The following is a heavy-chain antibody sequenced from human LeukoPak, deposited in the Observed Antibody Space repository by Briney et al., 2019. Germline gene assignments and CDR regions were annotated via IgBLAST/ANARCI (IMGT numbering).Heavy chain of an antibody. J-gene: IGHJ4*02. Sequence: GGSLRLSCAASGFTFSSYGMHWVRQAPGKGLEWVAVISYDGSNKYYADSVKGRFTISRDNSKNTLYLQMNGLRAEDTAVYYCAKDSGVGFGELLYVFDYWGQGTLVTVSS. CDR3: AKDSGVGFGELLYVFDY. D-gene: IGHD3-10*01. V-gene: IGHV3-30*18. CDR2: ISYDGSNK. CDR1: GFTFSSYG.